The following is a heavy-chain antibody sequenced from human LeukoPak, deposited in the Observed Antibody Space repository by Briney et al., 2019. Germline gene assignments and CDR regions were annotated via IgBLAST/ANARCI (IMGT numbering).Heavy chain of an antibody. V-gene: IGHV1-69*06. CDR2: IIPIFGTA. CDR1: GGTFSSYA. Sequence: ASVKVSCKASGGTFSSYAISWVRQAPGQGLECMGGIIPIFGTANYAQKFQGRVTITADKSTSTAYMELSSLRSEDTAVYYCASADSSGWYLTLDYWGQGTLVTVSS. J-gene: IGHJ4*02. D-gene: IGHD6-19*01. CDR3: ASADSSGWYLTLDY.